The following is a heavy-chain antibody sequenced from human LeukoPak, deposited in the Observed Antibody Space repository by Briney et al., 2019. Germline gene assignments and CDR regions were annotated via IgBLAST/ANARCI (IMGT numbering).Heavy chain of an antibody. J-gene: IGHJ6*02. CDR3: ATDSGHYYYGMDV. Sequence: GGSLRLSCEASGLFFSSYEMNWVRQAPGKELEWVSYISGSGSIISYADSVKGRFSISRDNAKNSLFLRMNSLTVDETAIYYCATDSGHYYYGMDVWGQGTTVTVSS. CDR2: ISGSGSII. D-gene: IGHD6-25*01. V-gene: IGHV3-48*03. CDR1: GLFFSSYE.